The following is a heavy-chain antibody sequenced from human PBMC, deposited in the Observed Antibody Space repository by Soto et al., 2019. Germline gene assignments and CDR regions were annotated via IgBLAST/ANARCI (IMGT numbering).Heavy chain of an antibody. CDR2: INPSGGST. CDR1: GYTFTSYC. V-gene: IGHV1-46*01. D-gene: IGHD4-17*01. CDR3: TTRFMTTLTYFDF. J-gene: IGHJ4*02. Sequence: ASVKVSCKASGYTFTSYCMHWVRQAPGQGLEWMGIINPSGGSTSYAQKFQGRVTMTTDTSTSTAYMELRSLRSDDTAVYYCTTRFMTTLTYFDFWGQRTHVTVS.